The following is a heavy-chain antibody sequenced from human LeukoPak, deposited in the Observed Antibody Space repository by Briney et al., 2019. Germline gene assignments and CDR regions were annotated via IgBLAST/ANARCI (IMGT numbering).Heavy chain of an antibody. CDR1: GFTFSSYA. Sequence: PGRSLRLSCAASGFTFSSYAMHWVRQAPGKGLEWVAVISYDGSNKYYADSVKGRFTISRDNSKNTLYLQMNSLRAEDTAVYYCAKDPLRFLEWLDNNYFDYWGQGTLVTVSS. V-gene: IGHV3-30-3*01. CDR3: AKDPLRFLEWLDNNYFDY. D-gene: IGHD3-3*01. J-gene: IGHJ4*02. CDR2: ISYDGSNK.